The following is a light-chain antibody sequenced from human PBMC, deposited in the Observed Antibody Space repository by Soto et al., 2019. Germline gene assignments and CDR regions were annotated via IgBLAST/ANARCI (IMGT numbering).Light chain of an antibody. V-gene: IGLV2-11*01. J-gene: IGLJ1*01. CDR3: CSYAGSYTYV. CDR2: DVS. CDR1: SSDIGGYNY. Sequence: QSVLTQPRSVSGSPGQLVTISCTGTSSDIGGYNYVSWYQQHPGKAPKLMIYDVSERPLGVPDRFSGSKSGNTASLTISGFQAEDEADYYCCSYAGSYTYVFGTGTKVTVL.